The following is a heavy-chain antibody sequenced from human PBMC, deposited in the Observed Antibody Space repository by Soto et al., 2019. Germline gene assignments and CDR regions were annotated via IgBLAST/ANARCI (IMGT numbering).Heavy chain of an antibody. D-gene: IGHD1-26*01. V-gene: IGHV3-23*01. J-gene: IGHJ4*02. Sequence: PGGSLRLSCAASGFTFRSYAMSWVRQAPGKGLEWVSAISASGGSTYYADSVKGRFTISRDNSKNTLYLQMNSLRAEDTAVYYCAKDGGFLGAQGPFDYWGQGTLVTVSS. CDR2: ISASGGST. CDR3: AKDGGFLGAQGPFDY. CDR1: GFTFRSYA.